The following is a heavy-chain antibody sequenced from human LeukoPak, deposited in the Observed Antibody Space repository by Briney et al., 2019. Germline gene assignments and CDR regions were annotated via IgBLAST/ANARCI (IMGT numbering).Heavy chain of an antibody. J-gene: IGHJ4*02. CDR3: ARDYTGGWNDY. D-gene: IGHD7-27*01. CDR1: GFTFGDYA. V-gene: IGHV3-49*03. Sequence: GGSLRLSCTASGFTFGDYAMGWFRQAPGKGLEWVGCIRSKTYGATTEYAASVKGRFTISRDDFKSIAYLQMNPLRAEDTAVYYCARDYTGGWNDYWGQGIRVTVSS. CDR2: IRSKTYGATT.